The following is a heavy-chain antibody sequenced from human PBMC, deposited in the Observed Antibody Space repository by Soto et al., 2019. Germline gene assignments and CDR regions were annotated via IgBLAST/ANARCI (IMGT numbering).Heavy chain of an antibody. CDR2: ISWHSGTI. D-gene: IGHD4-4*01. CDR3: VKENLYCNYEYCFDS. Sequence: PGGSLRLSCAASGFSFRNYAMHWVRRVPGKGLEWVSGISWHSGTIGYADSVRGRFTISRDNAKNSLYLQMNSLRPEDTALYYCVKENLYCNYEYCFDSWRHGTLVTVSS. CDR1: GFSFRNYA. V-gene: IGHV3-9*01. J-gene: IGHJ4*01.